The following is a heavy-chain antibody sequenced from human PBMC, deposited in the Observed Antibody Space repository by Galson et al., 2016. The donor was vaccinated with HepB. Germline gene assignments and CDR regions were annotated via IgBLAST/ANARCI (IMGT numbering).Heavy chain of an antibody. CDR3: ARASSGSDY. D-gene: IGHD5-12*01. CDR1: GGSISRSSYY. Sequence: ETLSLTCTVSGGSISRSSYYWGWIRQPPGKGLEWIGSIYYSGSTYYNPSLKSRVTISVDTSKNQFSLKLSSVTAADTAVYNCARASSGSDYWGQGTLVTVSS. J-gene: IGHJ4*02. CDR2: IYYSGST. V-gene: IGHV4-39*01.